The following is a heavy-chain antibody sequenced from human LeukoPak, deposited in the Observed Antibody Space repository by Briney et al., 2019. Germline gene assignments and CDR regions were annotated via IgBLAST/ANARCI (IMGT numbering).Heavy chain of an antibody. CDR3: ARDSDSSGWSWVY. J-gene: IGHJ4*02. CDR1: GYRFTTDMYT. Sequence: GASVKVSCTASGYRFTTDMYTIHWLRQAPGHRLEWMGWINAGNGNTKYSQKFQGRVTMTGDTSASTVYMELSSLIFEDTAVYYCARDSDSSGWSWVYWGQGTLVTVSS. V-gene: IGHV1-3*01. CDR2: INAGNGNT. D-gene: IGHD6-19*01.